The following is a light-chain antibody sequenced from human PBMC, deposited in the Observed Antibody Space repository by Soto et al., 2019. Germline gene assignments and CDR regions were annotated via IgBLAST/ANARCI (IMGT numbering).Light chain of an antibody. J-gene: IGLJ2*01. V-gene: IGLV2-8*01. CDR2: EVS. Sequence: QSVLTQPPSASGSPGQSVTISCTGTSSDVGGYNYVSWYQQHPGKAPKLMIYEVSKRPSGAPDRFSGSKSGNTASLTVSGLQAEDEADYYCSSYAGSNNVVFGGGTKLTVL. CDR3: SSYAGSNNVV. CDR1: SSDVGGYNY.